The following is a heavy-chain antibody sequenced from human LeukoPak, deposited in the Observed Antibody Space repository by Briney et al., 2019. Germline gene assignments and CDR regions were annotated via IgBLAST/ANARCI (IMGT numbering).Heavy chain of an antibody. V-gene: IGHV3-74*01. J-gene: IGHJ5*02. D-gene: IGHD6-25*01. CDR1: GFPFGNFW. CDR2: MDTDGRTT. Sequence: GGPLRLSCVVSGFPFGNFWMHWVRQVPGKGRVWVARMDTDGRTTDYADSVKGRFTISRDNARNTLYLQMRSLRADDTALYYCATDVTGSEDRWGQGTLVTVSS. CDR3: ATDVTGSEDR.